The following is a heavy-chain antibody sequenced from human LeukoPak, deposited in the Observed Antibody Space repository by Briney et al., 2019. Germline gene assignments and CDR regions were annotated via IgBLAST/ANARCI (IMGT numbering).Heavy chain of an antibody. CDR2: INNSVYT. Sequence: SETLSLTCAVYGGSFSGYYWSWIRQPPGKGLEWIGEINNSVYTNYNQSLKSRVTISVDKSKKLFSVKLSSVTAAATAVYYCARGRFVYGSYRSRDAFYIWGQGTMVTVSS. V-gene: IGHV4-34*01. CDR3: ARGRFVYGSYRSRDAFYI. CDR1: GGSFSGYY. D-gene: IGHD1-26*01. J-gene: IGHJ3*02.